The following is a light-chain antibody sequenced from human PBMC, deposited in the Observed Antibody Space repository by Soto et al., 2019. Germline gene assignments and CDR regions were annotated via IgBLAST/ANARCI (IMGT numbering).Light chain of an antibody. CDR1: STDVGSHKL. CDR3: SLYTTDSTYV. Sequence: QSVLTQPASVSGSPGQSITISCTGTSTDVGSHKLVSWYQQYPGNAPKLIIFEAYKRPSGVPDRFSGSKSGNTASLTISGLQAEDEGEYYCSLYTTDSTYVFGPGTKVTV. V-gene: IGLV2-14*02. CDR2: EAY. J-gene: IGLJ1*01.